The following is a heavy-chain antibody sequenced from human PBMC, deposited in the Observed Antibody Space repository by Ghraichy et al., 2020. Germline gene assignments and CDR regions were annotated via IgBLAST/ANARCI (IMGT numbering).Heavy chain of an antibody. V-gene: IGHV3-48*03. Sequence: GGSLRLSCAASGFTFSRYEMNWVRQAPGKGLEWVSYISSSGSTIYYADSVKGRFTISRDNAKNSLYLQMNSLRAEDTAVYYCARVPGTHFHYWGQGTLVTVSS. CDR2: ISSSGSTI. J-gene: IGHJ4*02. D-gene: IGHD6-13*01. CDR3: ARVPGTHFHY. CDR1: GFTFSRYE.